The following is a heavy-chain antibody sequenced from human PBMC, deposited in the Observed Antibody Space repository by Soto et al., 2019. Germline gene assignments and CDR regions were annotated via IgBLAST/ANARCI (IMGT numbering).Heavy chain of an antibody. CDR1: GFTFSNSA. V-gene: IGHV3-23*01. CDR2: ISGSGDTT. Sequence: HPGGSLRLSCAASGFTFSNSAMNWVRQAPGKGLEWVSTISGSGDTTYYADSVKGRFTISRDNSKNTLYLQINSLRAEDTAVYYSAKYYYGMDVWGQGTTVTVSS. CDR3: AKYYYGMDV. J-gene: IGHJ6*02.